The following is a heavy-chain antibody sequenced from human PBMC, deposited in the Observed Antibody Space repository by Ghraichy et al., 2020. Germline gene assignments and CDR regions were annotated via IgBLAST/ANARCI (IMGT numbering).Heavy chain of an antibody. J-gene: IGHJ4*02. Sequence: SVKVSCKASGGTFSSYAISWVRQAPGQGLEWMGGIIPIFGTANYAQKFQGRVTITADESTSTAYMELSSLRSEDTAVYYCASEGYCSGGSCYASYWGQGTLVTVSS. D-gene: IGHD2-15*01. CDR2: IIPIFGTA. CDR3: ASEGYCSGGSCYASY. V-gene: IGHV1-69*13. CDR1: GGTFSSYA.